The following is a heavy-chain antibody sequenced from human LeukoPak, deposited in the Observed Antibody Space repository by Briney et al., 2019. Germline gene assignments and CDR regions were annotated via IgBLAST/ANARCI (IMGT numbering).Heavy chain of an antibody. CDR3: ARLDDFWSPMDV. J-gene: IGHJ6*04. D-gene: IGHD3-3*01. CDR1: GGSFSGYY. V-gene: IGHV4-34*01. CDR2: INHSGST. Sequence: SETLSLTCAVYGGSFSGYYWSWIRQPPGKGLEWIGEINHSGSTNYNPSLKSRVTISVDTSKNQFSLKLSSVTAADTAVYYCARLDDFWSPMDVWGKGTTVTVSS.